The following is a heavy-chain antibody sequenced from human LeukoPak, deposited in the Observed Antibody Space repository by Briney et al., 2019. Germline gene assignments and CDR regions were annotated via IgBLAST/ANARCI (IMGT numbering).Heavy chain of an antibody. Sequence: ASVKVPCKASGYTFTSYYMHWVRQAPGQGLEWMGIINPSGGSTSYAQKFQGRVTMTRDTSTSTVYMELSSLRSEDTAVYYCARTDVDTAMVYGSFDYWGQGTLVTVSS. CDR3: ARTDVDTAMVYGSFDY. D-gene: IGHD5-18*01. J-gene: IGHJ4*02. CDR2: INPSGGST. V-gene: IGHV1-46*01. CDR1: GYTFTSYY.